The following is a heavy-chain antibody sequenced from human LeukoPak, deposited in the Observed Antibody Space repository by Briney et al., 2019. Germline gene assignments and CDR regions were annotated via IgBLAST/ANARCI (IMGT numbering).Heavy chain of an antibody. V-gene: IGHV4-4*07. Sequence: PSETLSLTCTVSGGSISSYYWSWIRQPAGKGLEWIGRIYTSGSTNYNPSLKSRVTMSVDTAKNQVSLKLSSVTAADTAVYYCARDFTMVRYNLLDHWGQGTLVTVSS. CDR1: GGSISSYY. CDR3: ARDFTMVRYNLLDH. J-gene: IGHJ5*02. CDR2: IYTSGST. D-gene: IGHD3-10*01.